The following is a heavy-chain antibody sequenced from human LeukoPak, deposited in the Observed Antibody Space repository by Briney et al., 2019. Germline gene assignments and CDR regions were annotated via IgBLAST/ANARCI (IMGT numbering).Heavy chain of an antibody. CDR1: GYIFTSYF. Sequence: ASVKVSCKASGYIFTSYFMHWVRQAPGQGLEWMGLINPSGGSTRYAQKFQGRVTMTRDMSTSTVYMELSSLRSDDTAVYYCARDPSDIVVVPAAMVGHYYYMDVWGKGTTVTVSS. V-gene: IGHV1-46*01. D-gene: IGHD2-2*01. J-gene: IGHJ6*03. CDR2: INPSGGST. CDR3: ARDPSDIVVVPAAMVGHYYYMDV.